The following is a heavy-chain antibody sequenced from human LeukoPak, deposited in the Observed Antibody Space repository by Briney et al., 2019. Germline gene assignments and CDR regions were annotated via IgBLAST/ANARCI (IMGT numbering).Heavy chain of an antibody. D-gene: IGHD3-10*02. CDR3: VTRQTDQYTNVPLDF. CDR2: NMSNAVGGTT. V-gene: IGHV3-15*01. CDR1: GIPFSKAR. J-gene: IGHJ4*02. Sequence: RGSLRLFCGASGIPFSKARVKWVRQPPGKGLEWVGHNMSNAVGGTTDYAATVKGRFIVSTDDSRSTVYLQMSSLKTGDTAVYYCVTRQTDQYTNVPLDFWGQGALVTVSS.